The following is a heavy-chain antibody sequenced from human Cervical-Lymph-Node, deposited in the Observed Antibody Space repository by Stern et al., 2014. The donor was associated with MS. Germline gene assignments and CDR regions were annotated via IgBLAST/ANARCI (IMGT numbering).Heavy chain of an antibody. J-gene: IGHJ5*01. V-gene: IGHV3-7*01. CDR2: IKRDGSET. CDR1: GSTFSTSW. D-gene: IGHD6-19*01. Sequence: EVQLVESGGGLVQPGGSQGVSCVASGSTFSTSWMSWVRQAPGKGLEWVANIKRDGSETYYLDSVQGRFTISRDNANRSLYLEMNSLRAEDTAVYYCTRFLQSGWSDLFDSWGRGTLVTVSS. CDR3: TRFLQSGWSDLFDS.